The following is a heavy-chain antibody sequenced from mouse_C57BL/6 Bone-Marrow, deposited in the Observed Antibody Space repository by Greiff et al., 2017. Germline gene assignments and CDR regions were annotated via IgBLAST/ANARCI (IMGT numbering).Heavy chain of an antibody. CDR1: GFTFSDYY. V-gene: IGHV5-12*01. D-gene: IGHD1-1*01. Sequence: EVKLMESGGGLVQPGGSLKLSCAASGFTFSDYYMYWVRQTPEKRLEWVAYISNGGGSTYSPDTVKGRFTISRDNAKNTLYLQMSRLNSEDTAMYYCARPSYYYGSSLDYWGQGTTLTVSS. J-gene: IGHJ2*01. CDR3: ARPSYYYGSSLDY. CDR2: ISNGGGST.